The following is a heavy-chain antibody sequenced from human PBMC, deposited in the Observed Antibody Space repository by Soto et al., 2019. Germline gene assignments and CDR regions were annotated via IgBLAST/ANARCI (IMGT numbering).Heavy chain of an antibody. CDR3: ARDDRNDYIGNFGY. J-gene: IGHJ4*01. CDR1: GIDTRKNY. CDR2: VADSGKA. V-gene: IGHV4-59*12. D-gene: IGHD4-4*01. Sequence: PASLIRLVSGIDTRKNYWSAIRPPPGKGPEWIGNVADSGKASYSPSLRSRLTISVDTSNTRLSLTLSSVTAADTAVYYCARDDRNDYIGNFGYWGQGNLVTISS.